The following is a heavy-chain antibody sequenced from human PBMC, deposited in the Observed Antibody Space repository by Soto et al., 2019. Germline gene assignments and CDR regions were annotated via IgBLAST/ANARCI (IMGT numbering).Heavy chain of an antibody. CDR1: GYTFTSYG. CDR2: IGAYNGNT. J-gene: IGHJ4*02. D-gene: IGHD1-26*01. V-gene: IGHV1-18*01. Sequence: QVQLVQSGAEVKKPGASVKVSCKASGYTFTSYGISWVRQAPGQGLEWMGWIGAYNGNTNYAQKLQGRVTMTTDTSTSTAYMELRRLRSDDTAVYYCARARLLWVGATSLPTYWGQGTLVTVSS. CDR3: ARARLLWVGATSLPTY.